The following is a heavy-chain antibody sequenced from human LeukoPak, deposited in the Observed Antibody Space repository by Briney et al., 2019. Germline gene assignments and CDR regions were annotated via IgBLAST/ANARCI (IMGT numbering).Heavy chain of an antibody. CDR1: GGSFSGYY. D-gene: IGHD2-21*02. V-gene: IGHV4-34*01. CDR2: INHSGST. CDR3: ARGLSVTAPVDY. Sequence: SETLSLTCAVYGGSFSGYYWSWIRQPPGKGLEWIGEINHSGSTNYNPSLKSRVTISVDTSKNQFSLKLSSVTAADTAVYYCARGLSVTAPVDYWGQGTLVTVSS. J-gene: IGHJ4*02.